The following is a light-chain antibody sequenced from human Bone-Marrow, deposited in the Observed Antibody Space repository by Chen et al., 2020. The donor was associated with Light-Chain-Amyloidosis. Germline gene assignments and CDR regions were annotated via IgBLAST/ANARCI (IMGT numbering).Light chain of an antibody. V-gene: IGLV2-14*03. CDR1: SRYVGGYDY. Sequence: QSALTPPASVYASPGQSLTLYCTGSSRYVGGYDYVSWYQQHPGKAPKLLIYDVRIRPSGVSNRFSGSKTGNTASLAISGLLTEDEAAYYCSSYTSSSAPVVFGGGTKLTVL. CDR3: SSYTSSSAPVV. J-gene: IGLJ2*01. CDR2: DVR.